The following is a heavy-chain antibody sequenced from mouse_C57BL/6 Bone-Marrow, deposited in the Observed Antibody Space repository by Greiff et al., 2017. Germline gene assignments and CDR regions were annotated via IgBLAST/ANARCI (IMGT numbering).Heavy chain of an antibody. D-gene: IGHD2-1*01. CDR1: GFTFSSYA. Sequence: EVKLMESGEGLVKPGGSLKLSCAASGFTFSSYAMSWVRQTPEKRLEWVAYISSGGDYIYYADTVKGRFTISRDNARNTLYLQMSSLKSEETAMYYCTREGSYYPAWFAYWGQGTLVTVSA. V-gene: IGHV5-9-1*02. CDR3: TREGSYYPAWFAY. CDR2: ISSGGDYI. J-gene: IGHJ3*01.